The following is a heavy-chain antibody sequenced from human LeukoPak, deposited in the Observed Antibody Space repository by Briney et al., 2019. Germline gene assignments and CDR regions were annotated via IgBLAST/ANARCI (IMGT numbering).Heavy chain of an antibody. CDR1: GGTFSSYA. Sequence: SVKVSCKASGGTFSSYAISWVRQAPGQGLEWMGGIIPIFGTANYAQKFQGRVTIIADESTSTAYMELSSLRSEDTAVYYCARGPLRYFDWLSSGGWFDPWGQGTLVTVSS. J-gene: IGHJ5*02. V-gene: IGHV1-69*13. CDR2: IIPIFGTA. CDR3: ARGPLRYFDWLSSGGWFDP. D-gene: IGHD3-9*01.